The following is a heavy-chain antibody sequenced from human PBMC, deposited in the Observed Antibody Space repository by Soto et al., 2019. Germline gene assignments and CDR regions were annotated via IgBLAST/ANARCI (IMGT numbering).Heavy chain of an antibody. V-gene: IGHV3-23*01. CDR1: GFTFSSYA. CDR3: AKLRSSPYYDSSGYYEY. CDR2: ISGSGGST. Sequence: EVQLLESGGGLVQPGGSLRLSCAASGFTFSSYAMSWVRQAPGKGLEWVSAISGSGGSTYYADSVKGRFTISRDNSKNTLYLQLNSLRAEDTAVYYCAKLRSSPYYDSSGYYEYWGQGTLVTVSS. D-gene: IGHD3-22*01. J-gene: IGHJ4*02.